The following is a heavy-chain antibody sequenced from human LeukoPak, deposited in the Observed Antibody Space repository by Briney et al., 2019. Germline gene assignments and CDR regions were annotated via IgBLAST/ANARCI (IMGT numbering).Heavy chain of an antibody. CDR2: INHSGST. J-gene: IGHJ5*02. D-gene: IGHD6-19*01. CDR1: GVSFSGYY. V-gene: IGHV4-34*01. CDR3: ARGGWQWLEWNWFDP. Sequence: SETLSLTCAVYGVSFSGYYWSWIRQPPGKGLEWIGEINHSGSTNYNPSLKSRVTISVDTSKNQFSLKLSSVTAADTAVYYCARGGWQWLEWNWFDPWGQGTLVTVSS.